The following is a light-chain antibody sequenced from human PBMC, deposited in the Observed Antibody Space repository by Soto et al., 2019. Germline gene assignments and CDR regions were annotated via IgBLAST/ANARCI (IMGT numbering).Light chain of an antibody. V-gene: IGKV4-1*01. CDR1: QSVLFTSDNKNY. Sequence: DIVMTQSPDSLAVSLGERATINCKSSQSVLFTSDNKNYLAWYQQKPGQPPKLLIHWASARESGVPDRFSGSGYGTDFTLTITSLQTEDVAVYYCQQYYSTPRAFGGGTKVEIK. CDR3: QQYYSTPRA. J-gene: IGKJ4*01. CDR2: WAS.